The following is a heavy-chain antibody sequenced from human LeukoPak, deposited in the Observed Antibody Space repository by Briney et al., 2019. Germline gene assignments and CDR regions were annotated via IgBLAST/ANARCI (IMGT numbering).Heavy chain of an antibody. CDR1: GFSFSDAW. V-gene: IGHV3-15*01. D-gene: IGHD3-22*01. J-gene: IGHJ3*02. CDR3: TTVVDYYDSSGYHSAYAFDI. Sequence: GGSLRLSCTASGFSFSDAWMSWVRQAPGKGLECIARIKSKSYGGTTDHAAPVKGRFTISRDDSKDTLYLQMNSLKAEDTAVYYCTTVVDYYDSSGYHSAYAFDIWGQGTMVTVSS. CDR2: IKSKSYGGTT.